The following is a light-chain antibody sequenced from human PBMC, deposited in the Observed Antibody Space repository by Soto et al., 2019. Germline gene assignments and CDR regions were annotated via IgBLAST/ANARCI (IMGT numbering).Light chain of an antibody. CDR3: QQYNNWPRT. CDR1: QXVGXN. J-gene: IGKJ2*01. Sequence: EVVXTXSPATXXVSPGEAAAXXXXASQXVGXNLAWYHQKPGQTPRLLIYGASTRAAGVSARFSGSGSGTEFTLTISSLQTEDFVVYYCQQYNNWPRTCGQGTKVEVK. CDR2: GAS. V-gene: IGKV3-15*01.